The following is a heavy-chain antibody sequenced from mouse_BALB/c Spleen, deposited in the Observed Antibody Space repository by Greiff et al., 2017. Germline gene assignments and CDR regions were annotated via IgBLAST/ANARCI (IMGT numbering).Heavy chain of an antibody. Sequence: EVQGVESGGGLVKPGGSLKLSCAASGFTFSSYAMSWVRQTPEKRLEWVATISSGGSYTYYPDSVKGRFTISRDNAKNTLYLQMSSLKSEDTAMYYCTRDRNMITTFAYWGQGTLVTVSA. CDR1: GFTFSSYA. V-gene: IGHV5-6-4*01. CDR3: TRDRNMITTFAY. CDR2: ISSGGSYT. D-gene: IGHD2-4*01. J-gene: IGHJ3*01.